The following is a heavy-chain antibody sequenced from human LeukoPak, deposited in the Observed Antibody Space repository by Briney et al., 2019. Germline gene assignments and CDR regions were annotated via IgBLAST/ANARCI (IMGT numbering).Heavy chain of an antibody. CDR2: ISSSSYI. D-gene: IGHD6-13*01. J-gene: IGHJ4*02. CDR3: ARIGQQQQLPDY. CDR1: GFTFSSYS. V-gene: IGHV3-21*01. Sequence: GGSLRLSCAASGFTFSSYSMNWVRQAPGKGLEWVSSISSSSYIYYADSVKGRFTISRDNAKNSLYLQMNSPRAEDTAVYYCARIGQQQQLPDYWGQGTLVTVSS.